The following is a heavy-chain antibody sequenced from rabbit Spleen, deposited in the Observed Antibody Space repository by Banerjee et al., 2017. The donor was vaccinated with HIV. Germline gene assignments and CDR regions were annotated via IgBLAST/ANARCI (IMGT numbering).Heavy chain of an antibody. J-gene: IGHJ4*01. CDR1: GIDFSSTYY. CDR3: ARDGAGGSYFAL. V-gene: IGHV1S40*01. CDR2: IDPVFGIT. D-gene: IGHD8-1*01. Sequence: QSLEESGGDLVKPEGSLTLTCTASGIDFSSTYYMNWVRQAPGKGLEWIGYIDPVFGITYYANWVYGRFSISRENAQNTVFLQMTSLTAADTATYFCARDGAGGSYFALWGPGTLVTVS.